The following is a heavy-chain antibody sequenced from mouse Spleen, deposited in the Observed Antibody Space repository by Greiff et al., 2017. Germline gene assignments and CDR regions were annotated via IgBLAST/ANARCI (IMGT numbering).Heavy chain of an antibody. CDR2: IYPGSGNT. J-gene: IGHJ4*01. CDR1: GYTFTDYY. Sequence: VQLQQSGAELVRPGASVKLSCKASGYTFTDYYINWVKQRPGQGLEWIARIYPGSGNTYYNEKFKGKATLTAEKSSSTAYMQLSSLTSEDSAVYFCAREGRLLWDYWGQGTSVTVSS. V-gene: IGHV1-76*01. CDR3: AREGRLLWDY. D-gene: IGHD1-2*01.